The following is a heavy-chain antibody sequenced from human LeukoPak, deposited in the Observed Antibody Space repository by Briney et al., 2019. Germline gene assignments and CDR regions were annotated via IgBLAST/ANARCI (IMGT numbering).Heavy chain of an antibody. J-gene: IGHJ4*02. D-gene: IGHD6-13*01. CDR3: ARLSPRGPSSSLDY. CDR2: IYTSGST. V-gene: IGHV4-4*09. Sequence: SETLSLTCTVSGGSISSYYWSWIRQPPGKGLEWIGYIYTSGSTNYNPSLKSRVTISVDTSKNQFSLKLSSVTAADTAVYYCARLSPRGPSSSLDYWGQGTLVTVSS. CDR1: GGSISSYY.